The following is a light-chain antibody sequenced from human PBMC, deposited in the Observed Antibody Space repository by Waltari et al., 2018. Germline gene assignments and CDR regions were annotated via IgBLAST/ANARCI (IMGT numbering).Light chain of an antibody. CDR1: SRDVGGYNS. CDR2: DVS. Sequence: QSALTQPASVSGSPGQSITISCTGTSRDVGGYNSVSWYHDHPGQAPKVIIYDVSDRPSGISERFSGSKSGNTASLTISGLQAEDEADYYCSSQSSDNVVLFGGGTKLTVL. V-gene: IGLV2-14*03. J-gene: IGLJ2*01. CDR3: SSQSSDNVVL.